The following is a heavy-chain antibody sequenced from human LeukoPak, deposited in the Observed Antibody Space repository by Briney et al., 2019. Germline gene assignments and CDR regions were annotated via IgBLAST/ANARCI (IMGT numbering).Heavy chain of an antibody. CDR2: IRHDGSEK. D-gene: IGHD3-10*02. Sequence: GGSLRLSCAASGFTFSRYSMNWVRQAPGKGLEWVANIRHDGSEKYYVDSVKGRFTISRDNAKNSLYLQMNSLRAEDTAVYYCARGVRGVIIDYWGQGTLVTVSS. J-gene: IGHJ4*02. V-gene: IGHV3-7*01. CDR3: ARGVRGVIIDY. CDR1: GFTFSRYS.